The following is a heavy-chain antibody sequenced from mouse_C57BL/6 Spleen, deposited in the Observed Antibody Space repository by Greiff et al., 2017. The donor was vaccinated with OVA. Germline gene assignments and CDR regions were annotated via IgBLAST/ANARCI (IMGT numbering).Heavy chain of an antibody. CDR3: ARDRGLPYYVMDY. CDR2: ISDGGSYT. V-gene: IGHV5-4*01. CDR1: GFTFSSYA. J-gene: IGHJ4*01. D-gene: IGHD3-1*01. Sequence: EVKLVESGGGLVKPGGSLKLSCAASGFTFSSYAMSWVRQTPEKRLEWVATISDGGSYTYYPANVKGRFTISRDNAKNNLYLQMSHLKSEDTTMYYCARDRGLPYYVMDYWGQGTSVTVSS.